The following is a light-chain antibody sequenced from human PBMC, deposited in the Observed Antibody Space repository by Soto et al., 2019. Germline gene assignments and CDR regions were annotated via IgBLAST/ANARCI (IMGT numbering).Light chain of an antibody. CDR1: SSNIGADYD. Sequence: QSVLTQPPSVSGAPGQRVTISCTGCSSNIGADYDVHWYQQLPGTAPKLLIYDNNNRPSGVPDRFSGSKSGTSASLAITGLQAEDEADYYCQSFDSSLSGSRVFGGGTKLTVL. V-gene: IGLV1-40*01. CDR3: QSFDSSLSGSRV. J-gene: IGLJ3*02. CDR2: DNN.